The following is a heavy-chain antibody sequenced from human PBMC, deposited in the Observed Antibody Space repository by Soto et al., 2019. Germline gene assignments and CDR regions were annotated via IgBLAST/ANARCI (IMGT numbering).Heavy chain of an antibody. V-gene: IGHV3-7*01. J-gene: IGHJ3*02. CDR1: GFTFSTYW. CDR2: IHKGGNVK. D-gene: IGHD2-2*01. CDR3: ARDMSPAVGDLFYDAFDI. Sequence: EVQWMESGGDLVQPGGSLRLSCAASGFTFSTYWTTWVRQAPGRGLEWVANIHKGGNVKNYADSVKGRFTISRDNAKNSLYLQMSSLRAEDTAVYFCARDMSPAVGDLFYDAFDIWGQGTVVTVSS.